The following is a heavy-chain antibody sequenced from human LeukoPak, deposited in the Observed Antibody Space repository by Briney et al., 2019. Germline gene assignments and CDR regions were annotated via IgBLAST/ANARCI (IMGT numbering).Heavy chain of an antibody. CDR3: TTDPYSGSHFDY. J-gene: IGHJ4*02. Sequence: GGSLRLSCAASGLTFSNAWMTWVRQAPGKGLEWVGRIKTESYGGTTDYAAPVKGRFTISRDDSKNTLYLQMNSLKTEDAAVYYCTTDPYSGSHFDYWGQRTLVTVSS. D-gene: IGHD1-26*01. CDR2: IKTESYGGTT. V-gene: IGHV3-15*01. CDR1: GLTFSNAW.